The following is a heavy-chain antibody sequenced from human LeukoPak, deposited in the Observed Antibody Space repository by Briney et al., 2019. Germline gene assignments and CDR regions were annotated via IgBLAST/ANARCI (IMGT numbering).Heavy chain of an antibody. D-gene: IGHD3-9*01. CDR2: IYTSGST. CDR1: GGSISSGSYY. Sequence: SETLSLTCTVSGGSISSGSYYWSWIRQPAGKGLEWIGRIYTSGSTNYNPSLKSRVTVSVDTSKNQFSLKLSSVTAADTAVYYCARGSAYYDILTGYRPPYGMDVWGQGTTVTVSS. J-gene: IGHJ6*02. V-gene: IGHV4-61*02. CDR3: ARGSAYYDILTGYRPPYGMDV.